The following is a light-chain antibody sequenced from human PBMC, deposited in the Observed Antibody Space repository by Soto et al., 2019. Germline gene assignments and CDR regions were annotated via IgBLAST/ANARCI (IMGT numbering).Light chain of an antibody. J-gene: IGLJ1*01. V-gene: IGLV2-8*01. CDR3: KSYAGSNAYV. CDR2: EVV. CDR1: KNDIGVYDF. Sequence: QSVLTQPPSASGSPGQSVTISCTGTKNDIGVYDFVSWYQHHPGKAPRLIFYEVVQRPSGVPDRSSASTSANTAPLTGSRLQAADEADYFCKSYAGSNAYVFGSGTKVTVL.